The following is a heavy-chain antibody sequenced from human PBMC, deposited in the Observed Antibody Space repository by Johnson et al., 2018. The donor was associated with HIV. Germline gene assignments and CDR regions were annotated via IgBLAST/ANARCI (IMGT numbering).Heavy chain of an antibody. CDR1: GFTLSSYG. CDR3: AKDGGSYGGAFDI. J-gene: IGHJ3*02. D-gene: IGHD1-26*01. V-gene: IGHV3-30*02. CDR2: IRYDGSNK. Sequence: QVQLVESGGGVVQPGGSLRLSCAASGFTLSSYGMHWVRQAPGKGLEWVACIRYDGSNKYYADSVKGRFTISRDNSKNTLYLQMNSLRAEDTAVYYWAKDGGSYGGAFDIWGQGTMVTVSS.